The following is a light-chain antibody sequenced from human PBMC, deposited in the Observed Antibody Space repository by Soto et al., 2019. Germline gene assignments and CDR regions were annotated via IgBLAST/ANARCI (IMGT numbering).Light chain of an antibody. CDR3: QKYNSAPWA. J-gene: IGKJ1*01. Sequence: RSPYLGQKVKITCRASQSIGTCLAWHQQKPGKPPSLLIYAASTWQSGIPSRFSGSGSGAEFTLTISSLQPEDVATYYCQKYNSAPWAFAQGTKVDNK. V-gene: IGKV1-27*01. CDR1: QSIGTC. CDR2: AAS.